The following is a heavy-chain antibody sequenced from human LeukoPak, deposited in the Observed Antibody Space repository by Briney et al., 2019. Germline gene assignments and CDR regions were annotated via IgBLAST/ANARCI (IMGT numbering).Heavy chain of an antibody. J-gene: IGHJ4*02. Sequence: PSETLSLTCTVSGGSISSSSYYWGWIRQPPGKGLQWIGSINYSGNTYYNPSLKSRVTISVDTSKNQFSLKLSSVTAADTAVYYCASGYSYDLLDYWGQGTQVTVSS. CDR3: ASGYSYDLLDY. V-gene: IGHV4-39*07. CDR2: INYSGNT. CDR1: GGSISSSSYY. D-gene: IGHD5-18*01.